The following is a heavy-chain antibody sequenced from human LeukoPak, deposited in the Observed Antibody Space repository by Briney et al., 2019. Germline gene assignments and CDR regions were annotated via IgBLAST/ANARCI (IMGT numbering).Heavy chain of an antibody. V-gene: IGHV4-31*03. D-gene: IGHD4-17*01. CDR2: IYYSGST. CDR1: GGSISSGGYY. J-gene: IGHJ3*02. CDR3: ARGQKHYGAPGDAFDI. Sequence: SQTLSLTCTVSGGSISSGGYYWSWIRQHPGKGLEWIGYIYYSGSTYYNPSLKSRVTISVDTSKNQFSLKLSSVTAADTAVYYCARGQKHYGAPGDAFDIWGQGTMVTVSS.